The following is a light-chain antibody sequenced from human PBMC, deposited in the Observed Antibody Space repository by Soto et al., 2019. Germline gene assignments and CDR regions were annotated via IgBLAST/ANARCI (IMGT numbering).Light chain of an antibody. V-gene: IGKV3-20*01. CDR2: GSS. J-gene: IGKJ2*01. Sequence: EILMTQSPATLSLSPGDRATLSCRASRSVSSSSFAWYQQTPDAATRLLFRGSSTRATGIPERFSGSGSGTDFSLIISRLEPEDFAVSFCQHYCTSPPYTFGQGTKLEIK. CDR3: QHYCTSPPYT. CDR1: RSVSSSS.